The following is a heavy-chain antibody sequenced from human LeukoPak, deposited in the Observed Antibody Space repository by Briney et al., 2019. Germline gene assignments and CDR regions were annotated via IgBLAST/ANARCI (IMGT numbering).Heavy chain of an antibody. CDR3: ARGNTTRCCDY. V-gene: IGHV4-34*01. CDR1: GGSFSNYY. D-gene: IGHD1-26*01. J-gene: IGHJ4*02. Sequence: SETLSLTCAVYGGSFSNYYWSWIRQSPGKGLEWIGEINDSGTINYNPSLMSRVTISVDKSKNQFSLKLSSVTAADTAVYYCARGNTTRCCDYWGQGTLVTVSS. CDR2: INDSGTI.